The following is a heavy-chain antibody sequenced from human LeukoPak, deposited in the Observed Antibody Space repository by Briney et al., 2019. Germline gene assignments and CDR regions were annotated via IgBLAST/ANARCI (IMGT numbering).Heavy chain of an antibody. V-gene: IGHV4-4*09. CDR2: IYTSGDT. J-gene: IGHJ3*02. CDR3: ARHVRAYDYDAFDI. CDR1: GGSISSYY. Sequence: PSETLSLTCTVSGGSISSYYWSWIRQPPGKGLEWIGYIYTSGDTNYNPSLKCRVTISVDTSKNQFSLKLSSVTAADTAVYYCARHVRAYDYDAFDIWGQGTMVTVSS. D-gene: IGHD5-12*01.